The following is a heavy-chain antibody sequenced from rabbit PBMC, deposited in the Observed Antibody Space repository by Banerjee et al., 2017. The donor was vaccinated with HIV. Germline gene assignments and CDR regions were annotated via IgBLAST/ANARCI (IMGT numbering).Heavy chain of an antibody. J-gene: IGHJ4*01. CDR3: ARDVAGDGYGYLQL. CDR2: INTSSGNT. Sequence: QEQLVEYGGDLVKPGASLTLTCKASGFSFSNKYVMCWVRQAPGKGLEWIACINTSSGNTVYASWAKGRFTISKTSWTTVTLQMTSLTAADTATYFCARDVAGDGYGYLQLWGPGTLVTVS. V-gene: IGHV1S45*01. CDR1: GFSFSNKYV. D-gene: IGHD6-1*01.